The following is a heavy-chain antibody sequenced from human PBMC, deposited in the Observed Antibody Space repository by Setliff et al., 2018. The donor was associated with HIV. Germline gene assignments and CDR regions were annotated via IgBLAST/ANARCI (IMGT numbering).Heavy chain of an antibody. CDR1: DDSINSFY. Sequence: SETLSLTCTVSDDSINSFYWSWIRQPPGKGLEWIGYIYTSGSTNYNPSLEGRVTISVDTSKNQFSLKLSSVTAADTAVYYWARTPEDYDQYFFDRWGQGTLVTVSS. J-gene: IGHJ4*02. D-gene: IGHD3-22*01. CDR3: ARTPEDYDQYFFDR. V-gene: IGHV4-4*09. CDR2: IYTSGST.